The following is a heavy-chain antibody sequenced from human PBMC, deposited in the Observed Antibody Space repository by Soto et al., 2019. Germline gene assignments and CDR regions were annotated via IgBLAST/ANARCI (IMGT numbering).Heavy chain of an antibody. CDR2: IMPVFRTP. CDR1: GGTFSNSA. Sequence: QVQLDQSGAEVKKPGSSVKLSCKASGGTFSNSAISWVRQAPGQGLEWMGGIMPVFRTPDYAQKFQGRVTITADESTTTAYMELSGLKPDDTAVYYCARYKARLQLGGNYSFILDVWGQGTTVTVSS. J-gene: IGHJ6*02. CDR3: ARYKARLQLGGNYSFILDV. V-gene: IGHV1-69*12. D-gene: IGHD2-15*01.